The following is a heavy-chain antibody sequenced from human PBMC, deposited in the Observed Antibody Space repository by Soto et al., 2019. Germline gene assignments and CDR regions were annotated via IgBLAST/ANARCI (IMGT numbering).Heavy chain of an antibody. CDR1: GGSISSYY. V-gene: IGHV4-59*01. CDR2: IYYSGST. CDR3: ARDLHSSYGMDV. J-gene: IGHJ6*02. D-gene: IGHD6-13*01. Sequence: QVQLQESGPGLVKPSETLSLTCTVPGGSISSYYWSWIRQPPGKGLEWIGYIYYSGSTNYNPSLKRRVTISVDTSKNQSSLKLSSVTAADTAVYYCARDLHSSYGMDVWGQGTTVTVSS.